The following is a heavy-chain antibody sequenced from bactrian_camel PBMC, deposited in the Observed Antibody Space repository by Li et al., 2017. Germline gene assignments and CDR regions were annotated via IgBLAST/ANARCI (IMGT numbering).Heavy chain of an antibody. Sequence: HVQLVESGGGSVQAGESLRLSCAVSASTQRSACMGWFRQAPGKERKKVATINSIGGTTYVDSVKGRFTISKDNDKNTLFLQMTSLKPEDTARYYCAADIMIRGRGARGGQGTQVTVS. V-gene: IGHV3S55*01. CDR3: AADIMIRGRGAR. D-gene: IGHD1*01. CDR1: ASTQRSAC. CDR2: INSIGGT. J-gene: IGHJ4*01.